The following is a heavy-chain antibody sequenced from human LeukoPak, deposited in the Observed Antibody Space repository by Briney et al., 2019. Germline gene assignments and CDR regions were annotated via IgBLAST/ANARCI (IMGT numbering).Heavy chain of an antibody. J-gene: IGHJ5*02. CDR1: GFTVSDNY. Sequence: GGSLRLSCAASGFTVSDNYMSWVRQAPGKGLEWVSVMYSGGDTYYSNSVKGRFTFSRDISKNTLYLQMNGLRTEDTAMYYCARDAPQVPAAGVLASWGQGTLVTVSS. CDR2: MYSGGDT. CDR3: ARDAPQVPAAGVLAS. V-gene: IGHV3-53*01. D-gene: IGHD6-13*01.